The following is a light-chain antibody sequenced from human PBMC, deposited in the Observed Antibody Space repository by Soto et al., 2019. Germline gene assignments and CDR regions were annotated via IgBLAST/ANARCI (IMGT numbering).Light chain of an antibody. V-gene: IGLV2-14*03. CDR1: SSDVGGYDY. Sequence: QSLLTQPASVSGSPGQSITISCTGTSSDVGGYDYVSWYQQHPGKAPKLMIYDVSNRPSGVSNRFSGSKSGNTASLTISGLQAEDEADYYCSSYTSSNTLVVFGGGTQLTVL. CDR3: SSYTSSNTLVV. J-gene: IGLJ2*01. CDR2: DVS.